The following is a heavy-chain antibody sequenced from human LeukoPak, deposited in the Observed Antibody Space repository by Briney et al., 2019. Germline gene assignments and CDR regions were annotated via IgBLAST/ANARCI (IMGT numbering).Heavy chain of an antibody. Sequence: PSQTLSLTCTVSGDSISSGDYYWSWIRQPAGKGLEWIGRISSSGSTNYPSLKSRVTISVDTSKNQFSLKLSSVTAADTAVYFCARATYGDYESGAFDIWGQGTMVTVSS. CDR1: GDSISSGDYY. CDR2: ISSSGST. D-gene: IGHD4-17*01. V-gene: IGHV4-61*02. J-gene: IGHJ3*02. CDR3: ARATYGDYESGAFDI.